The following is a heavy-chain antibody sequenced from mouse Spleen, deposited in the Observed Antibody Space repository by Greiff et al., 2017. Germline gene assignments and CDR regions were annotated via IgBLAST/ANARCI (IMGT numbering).Heavy chain of an antibody. CDR1: GYTFTSYW. J-gene: IGHJ3*01. Sequence: VQLQQPGAELVRPGSSVKLSCKASGYTFTSYWMHWVKQRPIQGLEWIGNIYPSDSETHYTQKFKDKATLTVDKSSSTAYMQLSSLTSEDSAVYYCARDSSGFAYWGQGTLVTVSA. V-gene: IGHV1-52*01. CDR3: ARDSSGFAY. D-gene: IGHD3-2*01. CDR2: IYPSDSET.